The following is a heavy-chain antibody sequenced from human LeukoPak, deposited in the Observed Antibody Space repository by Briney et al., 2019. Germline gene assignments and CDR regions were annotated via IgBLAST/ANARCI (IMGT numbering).Heavy chain of an antibody. CDR2: IYYSGST. D-gene: IGHD1-26*01. V-gene: IGHV4-30-4*08. CDR1: GGSISSGDYY. CDR3: ARDSRLWFGGSYAFDY. Sequence: PSQTLSLTCTVSGGSISSGDYYRSWIRQPPGKGLEWIGYIYYSGSTYYNPSLKSRVTISVDTSKNQFSLKLSSVTAADTAVYYCARDSRLWFGGSYAFDYWGQGTLVTVSS. J-gene: IGHJ4*02.